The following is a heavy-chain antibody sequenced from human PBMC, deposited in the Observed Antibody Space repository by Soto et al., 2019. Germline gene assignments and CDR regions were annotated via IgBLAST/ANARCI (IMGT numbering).Heavy chain of an antibody. D-gene: IGHD5-18*01. CDR2: INAGNGNT. Sequence: QVQLVQSGAEVKKPGASVKVSCKASGYTFTTYAMHWVRQAPGQRLEWMGWINAGNGNTKYAQKFQGRVTITRDTSASTAYMELSSLRSEDTAVYYCARDPGYSYGDYWGQGTLVTVSS. CDR3: ARDPGYSYGDY. V-gene: IGHV1-3*01. J-gene: IGHJ4*02. CDR1: GYTFTTYA.